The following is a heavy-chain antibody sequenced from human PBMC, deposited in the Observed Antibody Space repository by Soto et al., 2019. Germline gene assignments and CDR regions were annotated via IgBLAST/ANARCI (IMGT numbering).Heavy chain of an antibody. CDR1: GGTFSNSV. CDR3: ARAPILVGVTTYEHYFDL. J-gene: IGHJ4*02. CDR2: TIPIFDTP. V-gene: IGHV1-69*13. Sequence: SLQVSCKASGGTFSNSVISGVGQSRCRGRDGVGGTIPIFDTPNYAQKFQGRVTIVADESTSTGFMELTSLRSEYTAVYYCARAPILVGVTTYEHYFDLWGQGTLVTVS. D-gene: IGHD3-3*01.